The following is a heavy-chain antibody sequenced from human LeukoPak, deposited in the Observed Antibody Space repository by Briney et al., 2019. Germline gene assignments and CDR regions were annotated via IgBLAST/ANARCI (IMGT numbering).Heavy chain of an antibody. Sequence: ASVKVSCKASGYTFTGYYMHWVRQAPGQGLAWMGWINPNSGGTNYAQKFQGRVTMTRDTPISTAYMELSRLRSDDTAVYYCARGTMVRGVITKTLDYWGQGTLVTVSS. CDR2: INPNSGGT. CDR1: GYTFTGYY. J-gene: IGHJ4*02. D-gene: IGHD3-10*01. CDR3: ARGTMVRGVITKTLDY. V-gene: IGHV1-2*02.